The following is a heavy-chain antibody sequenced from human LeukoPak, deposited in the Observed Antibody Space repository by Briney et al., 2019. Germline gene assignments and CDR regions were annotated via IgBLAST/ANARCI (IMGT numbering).Heavy chain of an antibody. CDR3: AREGGDYDILDY. Sequence: SETLSLTCTVSGGSISSSGYYWVWIRQSPAKGLEWIGSIYNSGDTYYNPSLKSRVTISVDSAKNQFSLNLSSVTAADTAVYYCAREGGDYDILDYWGQGTLVTVSS. V-gene: IGHV4-39*02. CDR1: GGSISSSGYY. CDR2: IYNSGDT. D-gene: IGHD3-9*01. J-gene: IGHJ4*02.